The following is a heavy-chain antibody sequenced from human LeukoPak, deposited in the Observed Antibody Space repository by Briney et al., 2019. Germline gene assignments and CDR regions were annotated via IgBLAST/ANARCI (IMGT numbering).Heavy chain of an antibody. CDR2: MYHSGST. V-gene: IGHV4-39*07. D-gene: IGHD3-9*01. CDR3: ASARENYDILTGYYKGGSFDY. J-gene: IGHJ4*02. CDR1: GGSISSSSYY. Sequence: SSETLSLTCTVSGGSISSSSYYWGWIRQPPGKGLEWIGEMYHSGSTNYNPSLKSRVTISVDKSKNQFSLKLSSVTAADTAVYYCASARENYDILTGYYKGGSFDYWGQGTLVTVSS.